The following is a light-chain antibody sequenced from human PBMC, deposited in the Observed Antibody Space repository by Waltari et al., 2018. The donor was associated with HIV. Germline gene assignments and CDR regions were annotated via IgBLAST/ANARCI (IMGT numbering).Light chain of an antibody. J-gene: IGLJ2*01. CDR3: SSNTDSSTAL. CDR1: SYNNGGVTY. CDR2: EVN. Sequence: QSALTQPASVSGSPGQSITISCAARSYNNGGVTYVSWYQQHPGKAPKVIIYEVNNRPSGVSTRFSGSKSGNTASLTISGLQIEDEADYYCSSNTDSSTALFGGGTKLTVL. V-gene: IGLV2-14*01.